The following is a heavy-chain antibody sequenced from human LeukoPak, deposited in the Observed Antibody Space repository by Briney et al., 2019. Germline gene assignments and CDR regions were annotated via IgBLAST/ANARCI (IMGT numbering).Heavy chain of an antibody. CDR1: GGSISIYY. D-gene: IGHD3-22*01. Sequence: SETLSLTCSVSGGSISIYYWSWIRQPPGKGLEWIGYIYYSGSTYYNPSLKSRVTISVDTSKNQFSLKLSSVTAADTAVYYCARERSYYDSSGYHGSVWGQGTQVTVSS. CDR2: IYYSGST. CDR3: ARERSYYDSSGYHGSV. V-gene: IGHV4-59*12. J-gene: IGHJ4*02.